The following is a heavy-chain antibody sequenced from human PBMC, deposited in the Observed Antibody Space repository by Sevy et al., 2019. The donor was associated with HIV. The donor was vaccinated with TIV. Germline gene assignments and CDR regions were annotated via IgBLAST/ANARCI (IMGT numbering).Heavy chain of an antibody. D-gene: IGHD2-15*01. CDR1: GYTFTGYY. J-gene: IGHJ4*02. CDR2: INPNSGGT. Sequence: VSVKVSCKASGYTFTGYYMHWVRQAPGQGLEWMGWINPNSGGTNYAQKFQGRVTMTRDTSISTAYMELSRLRSDDTAVYYCARDRAGYVKLDYWGQGTLVTVSS. CDR3: ARDRAGYVKLDY. V-gene: IGHV1-2*02.